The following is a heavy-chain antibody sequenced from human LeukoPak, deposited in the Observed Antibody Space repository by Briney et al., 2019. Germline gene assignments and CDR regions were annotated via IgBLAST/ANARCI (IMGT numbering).Heavy chain of an antibody. CDR3: AGQQLKYYYYGMDV. D-gene: IGHD6-13*01. Sequence: ASVKVSCKASGYTFTIYGISWVRQAPGQGLEWMGWISAYNGNTNYAQKLQGRVTMTTDTSTSTAYMELRSLRSDDTAVYYCAGQQLKYYYYGMDVWGQGTTVTVSS. CDR2: ISAYNGNT. CDR1: GYTFTIYG. J-gene: IGHJ6*02. V-gene: IGHV1-18*01.